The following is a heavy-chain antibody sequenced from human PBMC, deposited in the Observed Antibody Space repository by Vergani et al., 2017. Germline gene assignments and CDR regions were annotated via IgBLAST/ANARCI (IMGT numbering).Heavy chain of an antibody. CDR1: GFTFSNAW. J-gene: IGHJ4*02. Sequence: EVQPVESGGGLVKPGGSLRLSCAASGFTFSNAWMSWVRQAPGKGLEWVGRIKSKIDGGTTDYAAPVKGRFTISRDDSKNTLYLQMNSLKTEDTAVYYCTRGLTIFGVVIPFDYWGQGTLVTVSS. CDR3: TRGLTIFGVVIPFDY. CDR2: IKSKIDGGTT. V-gene: IGHV3-15*01. D-gene: IGHD3-3*01.